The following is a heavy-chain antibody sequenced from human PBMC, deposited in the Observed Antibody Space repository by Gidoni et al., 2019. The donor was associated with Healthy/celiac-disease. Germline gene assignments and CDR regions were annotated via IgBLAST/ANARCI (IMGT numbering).Heavy chain of an antibody. J-gene: IGHJ4*02. CDR1: TSYG. D-gene: IGHD3-22*01. CDR2: ISAYNGNT. Sequence: TSYGISWVRQAPGQGLGRMGWISAYNGNTNYELKLTGRVTMTTDTSTSKVYMELRRLRADDTAVNGGASKPFYDSSGSANPFDYWGQGTLVTVSS. V-gene: IGHV1-18*01. CDR3: ASKPFYDSSGSANPFDY.